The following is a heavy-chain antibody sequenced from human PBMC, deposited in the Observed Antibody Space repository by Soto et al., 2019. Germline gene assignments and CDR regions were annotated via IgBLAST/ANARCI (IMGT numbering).Heavy chain of an antibody. CDR3: AKALAYYDILTGFSH. J-gene: IGHJ4*02. Sequence: PGGSLRLSCAASGFTFSSYAMSWVRQAPGKGLEWVSAISGSGGSTYYADSVKGRFTISRDNSKNTLYLQMNSLRAEDTAVYYCAKALAYYDILTGFSHWGQGTLVTVSS. V-gene: IGHV3-23*01. CDR1: GFTFSSYA. D-gene: IGHD3-9*01. CDR2: ISGSGGST.